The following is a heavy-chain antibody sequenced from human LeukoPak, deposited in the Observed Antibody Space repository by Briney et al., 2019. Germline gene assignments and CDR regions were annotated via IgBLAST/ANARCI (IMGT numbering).Heavy chain of an antibody. D-gene: IGHD6-13*01. CDR3: ARGGRYSSSWYSHYYYGMDV. V-gene: IGHV1-2*04. CDR1: GYTFTGYY. J-gene: IGHJ6*04. Sequence: ASVTVSCKASGYTFTGYYMHWVRQAPGQGLEWMGWINPNSGGTNYAQKFQGWVTMTRDTSISTAYMELSRLRSDDTAVYYCARGGRYSSSWYSHYYYGMDVWGKGTTVTVSS. CDR2: INPNSGGT.